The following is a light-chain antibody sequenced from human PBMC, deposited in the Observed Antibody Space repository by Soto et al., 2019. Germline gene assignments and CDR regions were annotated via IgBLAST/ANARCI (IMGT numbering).Light chain of an antibody. CDR2: GAS. Sequence: EIVLTQSPGTLSLSPGERATLSCRASQSVISRYVAWYQQRPGQAPRLLIYGASSRATGIPDRFTGIGSGTDFILTITRLEPEDFAVYFCQQYDSSPWTFGQGTKVEIK. J-gene: IGKJ1*01. V-gene: IGKV3-20*01. CDR3: QQYDSSPWT. CDR1: QSVISRY.